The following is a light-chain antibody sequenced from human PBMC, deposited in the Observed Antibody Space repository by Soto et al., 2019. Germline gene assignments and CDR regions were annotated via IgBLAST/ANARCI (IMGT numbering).Light chain of an antibody. CDR1: QNVSSY. CDR3: QQRGNWPPT. Sequence: EVVLTQSPATLSLSPGERATLSCRASQNVSSYLAWYQQKPGQTPRLLIYDASNRATGIPARFSGSGSGTDFTLTISSLEPEDFAFYFCQQRGNWPPTFGPGTKVDI. J-gene: IGKJ3*01. V-gene: IGKV3-11*01. CDR2: DAS.